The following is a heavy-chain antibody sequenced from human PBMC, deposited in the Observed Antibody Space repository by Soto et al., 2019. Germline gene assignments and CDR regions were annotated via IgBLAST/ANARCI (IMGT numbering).Heavy chain of an antibody. CDR2: ISGGGGST. CDR1: GFSFAGYA. J-gene: IGHJ4*02. CDR3: AKTETFNGYYNAFDY. V-gene: IGHV3-23*01. D-gene: IGHD3-9*01. Sequence: PVGSLRLSCAAPGFSFAGYALTWVRLAPGKGLEWVASISGGGGSTYYADSVKGRFSISRDNSNRMVYLQMGSLTAGDTAVYYCAKTETFNGYYNAFDYWGQGTRVTVSS.